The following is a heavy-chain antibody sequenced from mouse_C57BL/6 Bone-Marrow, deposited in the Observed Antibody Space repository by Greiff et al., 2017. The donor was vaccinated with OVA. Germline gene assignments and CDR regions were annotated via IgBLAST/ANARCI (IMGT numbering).Heavy chain of an antibody. CDR3: ARMRLYDYVSSYRAWFAY. CDR2: IYPGSGNT. J-gene: IGHJ3*01. V-gene: IGHV1-76*01. Sequence: VQLQQSGAELVRPGASVKLSCKASGYTFTDYYINWVKQRPGQGLEWIARIYPGSGNTYYNEKFKGKATLTAEKSSSTAYMQLSSLTSEDSAVYFCARMRLYDYVSSYRAWFAYWGQGTLVTVSA. CDR1: GYTFTDYY. D-gene: IGHD1-1*01.